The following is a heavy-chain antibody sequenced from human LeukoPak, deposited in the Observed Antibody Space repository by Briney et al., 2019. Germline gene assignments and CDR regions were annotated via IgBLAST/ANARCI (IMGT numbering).Heavy chain of an antibody. V-gene: IGHV3-23*01. CDR2: ISGSGGST. CDR3: AKDFVPFYDYVWGSYPTGDY. Sequence: GGSLRLSCAASGFTFSSYAMSWVRQAPGKGLEWVSAISGSGGSTYYADSVKGRFTISRDNSKNTLYLQMNSLRAEDTAVYYCAKDFVPFYDYVWGSYPTGDYWGQGTLVTVSS. D-gene: IGHD3-16*02. CDR1: GFTFSSYA. J-gene: IGHJ4*02.